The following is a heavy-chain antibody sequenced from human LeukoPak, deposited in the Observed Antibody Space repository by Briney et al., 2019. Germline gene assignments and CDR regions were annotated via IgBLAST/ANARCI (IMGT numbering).Heavy chain of an antibody. V-gene: IGHV4-39*01. CDR3: ARLTSTMIVVVGPPVDAFDI. J-gene: IGHJ3*02. CDR2: IYYSGST. Sequence: SETLSLTCTASGGSISSSSYSWGWIRQPPGKGLEWIGSIYYSGSTYYNPSLKSRVTISVDTSKNQFSLKLSSVTAADTAVYYCARLTSTMIVVVGPPVDAFDIWGQGTMVTVSS. CDR1: GGSISSSSYS. D-gene: IGHD3-22*01.